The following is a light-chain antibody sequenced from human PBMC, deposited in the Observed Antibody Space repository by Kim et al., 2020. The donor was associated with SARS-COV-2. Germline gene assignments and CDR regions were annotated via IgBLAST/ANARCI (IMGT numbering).Light chain of an antibody. J-gene: IGKJ4*01. CDR2: AAS. Sequence: ASVRDRVTITCRASQSIRGFLSWYQQKPGKAPKLLIYAASSLQSRVPSRFSGSGSGTVFTLIITPLQPEDFATYYCQQSYSSEITFGGGTKVDIK. CDR1: QSIRGF. V-gene: IGKV1-39*01. CDR3: QQSYSSEIT.